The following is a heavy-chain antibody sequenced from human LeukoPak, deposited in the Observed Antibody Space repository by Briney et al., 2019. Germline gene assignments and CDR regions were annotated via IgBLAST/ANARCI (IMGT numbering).Heavy chain of an antibody. CDR1: GFSFGDYA. J-gene: IGHJ4*02. CDR3: ARDNYYDSSVYSRYYFDY. D-gene: IGHD3-22*01. V-gene: IGHV3-49*04. CDR2: IRSKAHGGTT. Sequence: PGRSLRLSCTASGFSFGDYAMAWVRQAPGKGLEWVGFIRSKAHGGTTEYAASVKGRFTISRDDSKNIAYLQMNSLKTDDTAVYYCARDNYYDSSVYSRYYFDYWGQGTLVTVSS.